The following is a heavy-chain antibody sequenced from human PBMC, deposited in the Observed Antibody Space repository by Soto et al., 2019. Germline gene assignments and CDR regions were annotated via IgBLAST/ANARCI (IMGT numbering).Heavy chain of an antibody. V-gene: IGHV1-18*01. CDR3: ARDRVDPRNNYYFDY. CDR1: GYTFTSYG. D-gene: IGHD2-15*01. Sequence: ASVKVSCKASGYTFTSYGISWVRQAPGQGLEWMGWISAYNGNTNYADSVKGRFTISRDNSKNTLYLQMNSLRAEDTAVYYCARDRVDPRNNYYFDYWGQGTLVTVSS. CDR2: ISAYNGNT. J-gene: IGHJ4*02.